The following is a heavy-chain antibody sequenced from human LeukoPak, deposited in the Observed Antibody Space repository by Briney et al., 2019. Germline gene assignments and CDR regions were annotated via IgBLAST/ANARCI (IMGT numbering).Heavy chain of an antibody. CDR1: GFTFSSYS. CDR2: ISSSSSYI. Sequence: GGSLRLSCAASGFTFSSYSMNWVRQAPGKGLEWVSSISSSSSYIYYADSVKSRFTISRDNAKNSLYLQMNSLRAEDTAVYYCARDESGYYGSGGYYGMDVWGQGTTVTVSS. D-gene: IGHD3-10*01. CDR3: ARDESGYYGSGGYYGMDV. V-gene: IGHV3-21*01. J-gene: IGHJ6*02.